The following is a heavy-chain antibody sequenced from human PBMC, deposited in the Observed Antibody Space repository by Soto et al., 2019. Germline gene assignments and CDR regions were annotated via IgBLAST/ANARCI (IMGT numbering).Heavy chain of an antibody. V-gene: IGHV1-18*01. CDR2: ISPYNANT. CDR1: GYSFIYYA. CDR3: AVRGGVISNGIVV. J-gene: IGHJ6*02. D-gene: IGHD3-16*02. Sequence: QVQLVQSGGEVQEPGASVKVSCKASGYSFIYYAISWVRQAPGQGLEWLGWISPYNANTKYGERAQGRVTFATDTDTSSGCLEARNPTSDDWGGYYGAVRGGVISNGIVVWGQGTTVTVSS.